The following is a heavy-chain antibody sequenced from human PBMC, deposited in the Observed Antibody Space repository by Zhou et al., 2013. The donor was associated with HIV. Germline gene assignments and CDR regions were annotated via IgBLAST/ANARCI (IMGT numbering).Heavy chain of an antibody. CDR1: GFTLTELS. V-gene: IGHV1-2*06. CDR2: IESDSGGT. D-gene: IGHD6-19*01. CDR3: ARVGAKGSGWLGAEYFQH. J-gene: IGHJ1*01. Sequence: QVQLVQSGAEVKKPGASVKVSCKISGFTLTELSIHWVRQAPGKGLEWMGRIESDSGGTNYAQKFQGRVTMTRDTSISTVYMEVNRLRSDDTAVYYCARVGAKGSGWLGAEYFQHWGQGTLVTVSS.